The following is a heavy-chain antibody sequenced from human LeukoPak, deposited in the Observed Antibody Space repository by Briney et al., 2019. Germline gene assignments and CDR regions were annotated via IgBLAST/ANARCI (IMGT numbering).Heavy chain of an antibody. V-gene: IGHV1-2*02. CDR3: ARDRVCSSGYYWCGESNWFDP. Sequence: ASVKVSCKPSGYTFTGYYIHWVRQAPGQGLEWMGWINPNSGGTNYAQKFQGRATMTRDTSISTAYMELSRLRSDDTAVYYCARDRVCSSGYYWCGESNWFDPWGQGTLVTVSS. D-gene: IGHD3-22*01. J-gene: IGHJ5*02. CDR1: GYTFTGYY. CDR2: INPNSGGT.